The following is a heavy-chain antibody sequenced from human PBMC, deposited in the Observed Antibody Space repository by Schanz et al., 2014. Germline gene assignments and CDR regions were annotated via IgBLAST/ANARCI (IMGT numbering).Heavy chain of an antibody. CDR3: AKARRKSNCSGGRCVHYSYYGMDV. J-gene: IGHJ6*02. CDR1: GFTVSSNH. V-gene: IGHV3-66*01. D-gene: IGHD2-15*01. CDR2: IYSGIGA. Sequence: EVQLLESGGGLVQPGGSLRLSCAASGFTVSSNHMSWVRQAPGKGLEWVSVIYSGIGAYYADSVKDRFTVSRDNSKNTLYLQMNSLRAEDTAVYYCAKARRKSNCSGGRCVHYSYYGMDVWGQGTTVTVSS.